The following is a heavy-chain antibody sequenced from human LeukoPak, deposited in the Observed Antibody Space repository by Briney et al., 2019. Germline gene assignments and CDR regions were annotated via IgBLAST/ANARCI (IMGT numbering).Heavy chain of an antibody. D-gene: IGHD4-17*01. V-gene: IGHV1-8*03. CDR3: AIQTSVTRGSRYFDL. CDR2: MNTNSGKT. CDR1: AYTFTSYD. J-gene: IGHJ2*01. Sequence: ASVKVSCKASAYTFTSYDINWVRQATGQGLEWMGWMNTNSGKTGYAQEFQGRVTISSNTSIARSYMDLSSLSSDDTAVYYCAIQTSVTRGSRYFDLWGRGTLVTVSS.